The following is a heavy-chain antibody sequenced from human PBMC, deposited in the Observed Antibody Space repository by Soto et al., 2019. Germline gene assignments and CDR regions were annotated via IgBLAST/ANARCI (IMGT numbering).Heavy chain of an antibody. CDR3: ARDQGILTGYDYFDY. D-gene: IGHD3-9*01. V-gene: IGHV1-18*04. CDR1: GYTFTSYG. J-gene: IGHJ4*02. Sequence: ASVKVSCKASGYTFTSYGISWVRQAPGQGLGWMGWISAYNGNTNYAQKLQGRVTMTTDTSTSTAYMELRSLRSDDTAVYYCARDQGILTGYDYFDYWGLVPLVTVSS. CDR2: ISAYNGNT.